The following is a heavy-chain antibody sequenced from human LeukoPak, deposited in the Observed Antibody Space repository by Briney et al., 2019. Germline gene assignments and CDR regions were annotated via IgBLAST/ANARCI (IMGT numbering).Heavy chain of an antibody. J-gene: IGHJ5*02. D-gene: IGHD1-14*01. CDR1: GVPITDYY. CDR3: ARELPSTGNWFDP. V-gene: IGHV4-59*01. Sequence: SETLSLTCNISGVPITDYYWSWIRLAPRRGLEWIGYMYYSGDSNSNPSLEGRVTMSADTSTNQFSLRLTSVAAADTAIYYCARELPSTGNWFDPWGQGILVTVSS. CDR2: MYYSGDS.